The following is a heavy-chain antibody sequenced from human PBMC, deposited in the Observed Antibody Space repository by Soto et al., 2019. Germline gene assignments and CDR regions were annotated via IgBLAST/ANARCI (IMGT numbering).Heavy chain of an antibody. CDR1: GFTFSSYS. D-gene: IGHD4-17*01. J-gene: IGHJ3*02. CDR2: ISSSSSYI. CDR3: AGGNDYGDYGDDAFDI. V-gene: IGHV3-21*01. Sequence: EVQLVESGGGLVKPGGSLRLSCAASGFTFSSYSMNWVRQAPGKGLEWVSSISSSSSYIFYADSVKGRFTISRDNAKNSLYLQMNSLRAEDTAVYYCAGGNDYGDYGDDAFDIWGQGTMVTVSS.